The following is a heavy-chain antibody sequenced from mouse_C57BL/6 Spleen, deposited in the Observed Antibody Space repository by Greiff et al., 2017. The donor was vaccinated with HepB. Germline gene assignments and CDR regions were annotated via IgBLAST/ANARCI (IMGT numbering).Heavy chain of an antibody. CDR1: GYTFTSYW. CDR3: ARDYYGSVMDY. V-gene: IGHV1-61*01. J-gene: IGHJ4*01. Sequence: QVQLQQPGAELVRPGSSVKLSCKASGYTFTSYWMDWVKQRPGQGLEWIGNIYPSDSETHYNQKFKDKATVTVDKSSSTAYMQLSSLTSEDSAVYYCARDYYGSVMDYWGQGTSVTVSS. CDR2: IYPSDSET. D-gene: IGHD1-1*01.